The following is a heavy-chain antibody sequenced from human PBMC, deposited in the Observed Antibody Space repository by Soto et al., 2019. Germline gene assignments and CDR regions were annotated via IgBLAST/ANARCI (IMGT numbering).Heavy chain of an antibody. V-gene: IGHV3-30-3*01. CDR3: ARVLEGGYDFWSGYYTVGLDV. D-gene: IGHD3-3*01. J-gene: IGHJ6*02. CDR1: GFTFSSYA. Sequence: QVQLVESGGGVVQPGRSLRLSCAASGFTFSSYAMHWVRQAPGKGLEWVAVISYDGSNKYYADSVKGRFTISRDNSKNTLYLQMNSLRAEDTAVYYCARVLEGGYDFWSGYYTVGLDVWGQGTTLTVSS. CDR2: ISYDGSNK.